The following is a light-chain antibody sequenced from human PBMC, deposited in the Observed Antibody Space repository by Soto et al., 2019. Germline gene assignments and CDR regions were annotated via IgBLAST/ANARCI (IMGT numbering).Light chain of an antibody. CDR2: AAS. CDR1: QSISSY. J-gene: IGKJ1*01. V-gene: IGKV1-39*01. Sequence: DIQMTQSPSSLSASVGDRVTITCRASQSISSYLNWYQQKPGKAPKLLIYAASSLQSGVPSSFSGSGSGTDSTLTISSLQPEDFATYYCQQSYSTLRWTFGQGTKVEIK. CDR3: QQSYSTLRWT.